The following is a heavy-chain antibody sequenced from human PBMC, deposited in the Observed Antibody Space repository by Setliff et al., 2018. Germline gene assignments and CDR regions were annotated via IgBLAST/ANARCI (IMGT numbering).Heavy chain of an antibody. J-gene: IGHJ4*02. CDR2: IHSSGRS. Sequence: LSLTCTVSDVSISGYYWSWIRQPPGKGLEWIGYIHSSGRSNYNPSLKSRVTTSIDTSKTQFSLNLRFVTAADTAVYYCARFGGSASVARFSPPIWGPGSLVTVSS. CDR3: ARFGGSASVARFSPPI. CDR1: DVSISGYY. V-gene: IGHV4-4*08. D-gene: IGHD3-10*01.